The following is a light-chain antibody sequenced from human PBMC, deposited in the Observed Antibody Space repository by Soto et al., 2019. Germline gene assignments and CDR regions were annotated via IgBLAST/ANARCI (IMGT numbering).Light chain of an antibody. CDR2: GAS. J-gene: IGKJ4*01. CDR1: QSVISH. Sequence: EVVMTQSPATLSVSPGDKATLSCRASQSVISHLSWYQQKPGQAPRLLIYGASTRASGVPARFSGSGSGTEFTLPISSLQSEDFALYYCQQYDDWLLLTFGGAIKVEI. V-gene: IGKV3-15*01. CDR3: QQYDDWLLLT.